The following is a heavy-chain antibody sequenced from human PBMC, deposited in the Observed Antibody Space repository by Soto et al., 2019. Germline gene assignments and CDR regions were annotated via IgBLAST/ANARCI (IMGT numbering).Heavy chain of an antibody. J-gene: IGHJ4*02. D-gene: IGHD6-6*01. CDR1: GFTFSSYH. CDR2: IRSSSNFI. Sequence: PGGSLRLSCAASGFTFSSYHMNWVRQAPGKGLEWVSYIRSSSNFIYYAGSVKGRFTISRDNAKNSLYLQMNSLRDEDTAVYYCARDGDSSSSSDFDSWGQGTLVTVSS. V-gene: IGHV3-48*02. CDR3: ARDGDSSSSSDFDS.